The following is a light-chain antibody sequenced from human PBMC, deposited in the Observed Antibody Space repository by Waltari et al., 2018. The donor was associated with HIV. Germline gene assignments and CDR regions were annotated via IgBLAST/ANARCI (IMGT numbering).Light chain of an antibody. Sequence: QSALTQPASVSGSPGQSITISCTGTSSDVGSYNLVSWYQQHPGKAPKFRIYEVSKRPSVVCNRFSGSKSGNTASLTISGLQAEDEADYYCCSYAGSSAYVVFGGGTKLTVL. V-gene: IGLV2-23*02. CDR1: SSDVGSYNL. CDR2: EVS. J-gene: IGLJ2*01. CDR3: CSYAGSSAYVV.